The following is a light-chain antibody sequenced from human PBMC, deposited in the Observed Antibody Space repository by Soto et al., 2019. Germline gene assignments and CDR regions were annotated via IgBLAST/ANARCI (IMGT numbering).Light chain of an antibody. CDR1: QRVSTN. J-gene: IGKJ4*01. V-gene: IGKV3-15*01. Sequence: ERVMTQSPATLSVSPGERATLSCRASQRVSTNLAWYQQKPGQAPRLLIYGASTRATGIPATFSGSGPGTEFTLTISSLQSEDFAVYYCQQYNNWPLTFGGGTKVEIK. CDR2: GAS. CDR3: QQYNNWPLT.